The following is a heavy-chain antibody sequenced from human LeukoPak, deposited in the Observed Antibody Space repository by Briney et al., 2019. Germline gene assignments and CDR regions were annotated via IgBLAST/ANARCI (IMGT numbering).Heavy chain of an antibody. J-gene: IGHJ3*02. D-gene: IGHD5-18*01. CDR3: ATAGIQLWLRSGDDFDI. Sequence: ASVKVSCKVSGYTLTELSMHWVRQAPGKGLEWRGGSDPEDGETIYAQKFQGRVTMTEDTSTDTAYMELSSLRSEDTAVYYCATAGIQLWLRSGDDFDIWGQGTIVTVSS. V-gene: IGHV1-24*01. CDR2: SDPEDGET. CDR1: GYTLTELS.